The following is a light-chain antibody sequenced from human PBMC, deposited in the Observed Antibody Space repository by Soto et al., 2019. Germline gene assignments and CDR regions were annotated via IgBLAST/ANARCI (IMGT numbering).Light chain of an antibody. CDR3: SSYAGTNNRYV. J-gene: IGLJ1*01. CDR1: GSDIGGYNF. Sequence: QSVLTLPPSASGSPGQSVTISCTGTGSDIGGYNFVSWYQQHPGKVPKLIIYEVNKRPSGVPDRFSGSKSGNTASLTVSGLQADDEADYYCSSYAGTNNRYVFGTGTMVTVL. CDR2: EVN. V-gene: IGLV2-8*01.